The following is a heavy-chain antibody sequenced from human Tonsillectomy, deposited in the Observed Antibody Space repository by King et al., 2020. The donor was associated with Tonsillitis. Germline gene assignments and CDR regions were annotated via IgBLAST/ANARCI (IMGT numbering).Heavy chain of an antibody. Sequence: VQLVESGGGVVQPGGSLRLSCEATGFTFSNYDIHWVRQATGQGLEWVAFIQYDGTKEYYGDYVKGRFTITRDNSKNTVSMQMSSLRAEDTAVYYCAKLAQLWETRPVDYWGQGTLVSVSS. J-gene: IGHJ4*02. CDR3: AKLAQLWETRPVDY. D-gene: IGHD5-18*01. CDR1: GFTFSNYD. V-gene: IGHV3-30*02. CDR2: IQYDGTKE.